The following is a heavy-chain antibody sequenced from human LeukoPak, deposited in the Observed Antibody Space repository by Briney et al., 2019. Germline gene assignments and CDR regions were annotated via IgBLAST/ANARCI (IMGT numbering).Heavy chain of an antibody. CDR1: GFTFSSYA. V-gene: IGHV3-23*01. CDR3: AKFDGSGSYWGHFDY. Sequence: GGSLRLSCAASGFTFSSYAMSWVRQAPGKGLEWVSAISGSGGSTYYADSVKGRFTISRDNSKNTLYLQMNSLRAEDTAVYYCAKFDGSGSYWGHFDYWGQGTLVTVSS. D-gene: IGHD3-10*01. J-gene: IGHJ4*02. CDR2: ISGSGGST.